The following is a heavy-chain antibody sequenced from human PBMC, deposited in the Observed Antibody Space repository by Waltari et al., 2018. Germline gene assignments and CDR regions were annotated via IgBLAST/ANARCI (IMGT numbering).Heavy chain of an antibody. Sequence: QLQLQESGPGLVKPSETLSLTCTVSGGSISSSSYYWGWIRQPPGKGLEWIGSIYYSGSTYYNPSLKSRVTISVDTSKHQFSLKLSSVTAADTAVYYCARVGITIFGVVTLNWFDPWGQGTLVTVSS. CDR3: ARVGITIFGVVTLNWFDP. CDR2: IYYSGST. CDR1: GGSISSSSYY. V-gene: IGHV4-39*07. D-gene: IGHD3-3*01. J-gene: IGHJ5*02.